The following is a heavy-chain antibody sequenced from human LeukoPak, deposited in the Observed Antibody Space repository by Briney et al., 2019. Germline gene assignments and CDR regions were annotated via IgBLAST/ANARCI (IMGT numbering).Heavy chain of an antibody. D-gene: IGHD5-18*01. CDR2: ISGTGSAT. Sequence: GGSLRLSCATSGFTFSDYAMSWVRQAPGKGLEWVSVISGTGSATYYADSVKGRFTISRDSSKNTLYLQLNSLRADDTAVYYCAKDRSRGYSYGEPFDYWGQGTLVTVSS. CDR3: AKDRSRGYSYGEPFDY. CDR1: GFTFSDYA. V-gene: IGHV3-23*01. J-gene: IGHJ4*02.